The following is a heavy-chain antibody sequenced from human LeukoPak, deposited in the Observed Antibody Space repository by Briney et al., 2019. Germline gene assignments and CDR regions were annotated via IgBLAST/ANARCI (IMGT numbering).Heavy chain of an antibody. D-gene: IGHD2-2*02. CDR2: ISGSGGST. CDR3: ASRTRYCSSTSCYTWFDY. CDR1: GFTFSSYA. V-gene: IGHV3-23*01. J-gene: IGHJ4*02. Sequence: GGSLRLSCVASGFTFSSYAMSWVRQAPGKGLEWVSAISGSGGSTYYADSVKGRFTISRDNSKNTLYLQMNSLRAEDTAVYYCASRTRYCSSTSCYTWFDYWGQGTLVTVSS.